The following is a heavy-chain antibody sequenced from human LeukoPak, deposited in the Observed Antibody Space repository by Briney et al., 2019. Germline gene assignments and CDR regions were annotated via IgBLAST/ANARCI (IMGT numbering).Heavy chain of an antibody. J-gene: IGHJ4*02. CDR1: GFTFSSYS. CDR2: ISGSGGST. CDR3: AKEGDLAVAYDY. V-gene: IGHV3-23*01. Sequence: GGSLRLSCAASGFTFSSYSMNWVRQAPGKGLEWVSAISGSGGSTYYADSVKGRFTISRDNSKNTLYLQMNSLRAEDTAVYYCAKEGDLAVAYDYWGQGTLVTVSS. D-gene: IGHD6-19*01.